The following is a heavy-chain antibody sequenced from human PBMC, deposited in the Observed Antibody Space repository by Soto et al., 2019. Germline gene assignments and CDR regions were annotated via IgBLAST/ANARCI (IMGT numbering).Heavy chain of an antibody. CDR1: GGSISRSNW. D-gene: IGHD5-18*01. Sequence: QVQLQESGPGLVRPSGTLSLTCAVSGGSISRSNWWTWVRQPPGKGLEWIGEIYQSGSTNYNPSLKTRVTFSVDKSKNQFSLRLTSVTAADTAVYYCASKVDTTLGDWGQGTLVTVSS. CDR2: IYQSGST. J-gene: IGHJ4*02. CDR3: ASKVDTTLGD. V-gene: IGHV4-4*02.